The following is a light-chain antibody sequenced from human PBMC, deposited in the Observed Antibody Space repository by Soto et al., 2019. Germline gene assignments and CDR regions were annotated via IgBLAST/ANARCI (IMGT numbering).Light chain of an antibody. CDR2: VAA. Sequence: ESVFTQSPDTLSLSPGERATLSCRASQSISGNYLAWYHQKPGQAPRLLIFVAAGRAPGSADMFSGSGSGTDFTLTISKLEPEYFAMYYCRQYDSSLSPFGPGTRLAIK. V-gene: IGKV3-20*01. CDR3: RQYDSSLSP. J-gene: IGKJ5*01. CDR1: QSISGNY.